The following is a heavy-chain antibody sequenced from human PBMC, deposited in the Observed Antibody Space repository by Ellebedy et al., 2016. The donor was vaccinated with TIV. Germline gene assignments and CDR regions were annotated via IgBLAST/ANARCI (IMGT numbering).Heavy chain of an antibody. CDR1: GGSFSGYY. Sequence: MPSETLSLTCGVYGGSFSGYYWNWIRQPTGKGLEWIGEINHSGITNYKPSLKSRVTISVGTSKNHFSLNLTSVTAADTAVYYCARGKNYNVLTGTYTGFDYWGQGTLVTVSS. CDR3: ARGKNYNVLTGTYTGFDY. V-gene: IGHV4-34*01. D-gene: IGHD3-9*01. CDR2: INHSGIT. J-gene: IGHJ4*02.